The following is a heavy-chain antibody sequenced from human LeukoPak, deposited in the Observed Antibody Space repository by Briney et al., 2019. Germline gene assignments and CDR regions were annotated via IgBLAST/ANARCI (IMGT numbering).Heavy chain of an antibody. D-gene: IGHD4-17*01. CDR3: ARVAYGDYPINYYYYYYMDV. CDR1: GCSFTSYG. Sequence: GESLKISWKGSGCSFTSYGISWVRQAPGHGLEWMGWMSAYNGNTNYAQKLQGRVTMTTDTSTSTAYMELRSLRSDDTAVYYCARVAYGDYPINYYYYYYMDVWGKGTTVTVSS. J-gene: IGHJ6*03. V-gene: IGHV1-18*01. CDR2: MSAYNGNT.